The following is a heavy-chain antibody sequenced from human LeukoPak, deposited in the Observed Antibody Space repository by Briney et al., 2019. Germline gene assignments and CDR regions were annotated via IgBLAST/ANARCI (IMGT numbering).Heavy chain of an antibody. CDR3: AIDLGVLLWRREFDP. Sequence: ASVKVSCKASGYTFTSYGISWVRQAPGQGREWMGWISAYNGNTNYAQKLQGRVTMTTDTSTSTAYMELRSLISDDTAVYYCAIDLGVLLWRREFDPWGQGTLVTVSS. J-gene: IGHJ5*02. V-gene: IGHV1-18*01. D-gene: IGHD3-10*01. CDR2: ISAYNGNT. CDR1: GYTFTSYG.